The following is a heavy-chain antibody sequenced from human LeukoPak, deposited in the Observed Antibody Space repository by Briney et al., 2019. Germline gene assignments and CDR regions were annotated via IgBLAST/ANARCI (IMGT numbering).Heavy chain of an antibody. D-gene: IGHD2-2*03. V-gene: IGHV3-53*01. Sequence: GSLRLSCAASGFTGSSNYMSWVRQAPGKGLEWVSLIYSGGTTYYADSVEGRFTISRDTSKNTLYLQMNSLRAEDTAVYYCARDGYCSSTSCYPRYNWFDPWGQGTLVTVSS. J-gene: IGHJ5*02. CDR1: GFTGSSNY. CDR2: IYSGGTT. CDR3: ARDGYCSSTSCYPRYNWFDP.